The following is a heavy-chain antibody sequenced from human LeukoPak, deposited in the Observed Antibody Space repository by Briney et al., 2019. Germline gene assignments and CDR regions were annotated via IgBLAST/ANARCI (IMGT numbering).Heavy chain of an antibody. Sequence: PGGSLRLSCAASGFTFSSYSMDWVRQAPGKGLEWVSSISSSSSYIYYADSVKGRFTISRDNAKNSLYLQMNSLRAEDTAVYYCAKEVIAAGGNFEYWGQGTLVTVSS. J-gene: IGHJ4*02. D-gene: IGHD6-13*01. CDR1: GFTFSSYS. V-gene: IGHV3-21*01. CDR2: ISSSSSYI. CDR3: AKEVIAAGGNFEY.